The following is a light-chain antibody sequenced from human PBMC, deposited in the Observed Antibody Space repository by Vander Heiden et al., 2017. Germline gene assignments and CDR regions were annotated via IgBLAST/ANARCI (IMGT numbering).Light chain of an antibody. CDR2: DAS. CDR3: QQRSNWPLT. V-gene: IGKV3-11*01. J-gene: IGKJ4*01. Sequence: ILSIHSPASQTLSPGERATRSCRASQSVSSYLAWYQQKPGQAPRLLIYDASNSATGIPARFSGSGSGTDFTLTISSLEPEDFAVYYCQQRSNWPLTFGGGTKVEIK. CDR1: QSVSSY.